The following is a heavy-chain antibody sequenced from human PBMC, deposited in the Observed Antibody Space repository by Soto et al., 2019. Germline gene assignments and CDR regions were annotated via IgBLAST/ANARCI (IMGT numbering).Heavy chain of an antibody. Sequence: SETLSLTCTVSGGSVSSGSYHWSWIRQPPGKGLEWIGYIYYSGSTNYNPSLKSRVTISVDTSKNQFSLKLSSVTAADTAVYYCARGLAVAGTGWFDPWGQGTLVTVSS. CDR2: IYYSGST. D-gene: IGHD6-19*01. CDR3: ARGLAVAGTGWFDP. J-gene: IGHJ5*02. V-gene: IGHV4-61*01. CDR1: GGSVSSGSYH.